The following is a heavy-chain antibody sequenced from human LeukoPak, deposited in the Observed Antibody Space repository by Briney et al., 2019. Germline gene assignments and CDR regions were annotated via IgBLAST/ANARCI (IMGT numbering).Heavy chain of an antibody. D-gene: IGHD3-10*01. CDR3: AKDLHYGSADY. Sequence: TGGSLRLSCAASGFTFSSYSMNWVRQDPGKGLVWVSFINPDGSTTNYADSVKGRFTISRDNAKSALYLQMNSLRAEDTAVYYCAKDLHYGSADYWGQGTLVTVSS. J-gene: IGHJ4*02. V-gene: IGHV3-74*01. CDR1: GFTFSSYS. CDR2: INPDGSTT.